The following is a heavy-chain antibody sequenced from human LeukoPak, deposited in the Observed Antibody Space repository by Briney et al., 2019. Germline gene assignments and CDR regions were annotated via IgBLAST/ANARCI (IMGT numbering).Heavy chain of an antibody. Sequence: SETLSLTCAVYGGSFSGYYWSWIRQPPGKGLEWIGEINHSGSTNYNPSLKSRVTISVDTSKNQFSLKLSSVTAADTAVYYCASIPYPYYYYYGMDVWGQGTTVTVSS. D-gene: IGHD2-2*02. CDR3: ASIPYPYYYYYGMDV. CDR1: GGSFSGYY. CDR2: INHSGST. V-gene: IGHV4-34*01. J-gene: IGHJ6*02.